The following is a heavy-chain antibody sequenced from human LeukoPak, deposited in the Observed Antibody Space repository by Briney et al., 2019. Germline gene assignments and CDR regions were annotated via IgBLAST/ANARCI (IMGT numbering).Heavy chain of an antibody. CDR2: IFYSGST. V-gene: IGHV4-39*07. CDR1: GGSISSSSYY. J-gene: IGHJ4*02. D-gene: IGHD3-3*01. CDR3: ARGRGLRFLEWLLYGHYFDY. Sequence: SETLSLTCTVSGGSISSSSYYWGWIRQPPGKALEWIGNIFYSGSTYYSPSLKSRVTISLDTSKNQFSLKLSSVTAADTAVYYCARGRGLRFLEWLLYGHYFDYWGQGTLVTVSS.